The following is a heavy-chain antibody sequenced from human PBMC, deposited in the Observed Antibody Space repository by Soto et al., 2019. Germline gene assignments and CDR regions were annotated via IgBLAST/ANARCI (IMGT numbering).Heavy chain of an antibody. D-gene: IGHD3-16*01. V-gene: IGHV1-8*01. J-gene: IGHJ5*02. CDR3: ARMETFGSLNWFDP. CDR1: GYSFTNND. CDR2: MNPGSGDT. Sequence: ASVKVSCKASGYSFTNNDVSWVRQATGQGLEWMGWMNPGSGDTGYAQKFQGRVTMTRDISIATAYMELSSLRSDDTAIYYCARMETFGSLNWFDPWGQGTLVTSPQ.